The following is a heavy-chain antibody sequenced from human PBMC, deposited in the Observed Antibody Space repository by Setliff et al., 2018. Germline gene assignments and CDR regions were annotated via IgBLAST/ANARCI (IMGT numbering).Heavy chain of an antibody. D-gene: IGHD6-6*01. CDR2: IYHSGST. V-gene: IGHV4-4*02. J-gene: IGHJ6*02. CDR1: GGSISSSNW. Sequence: NPSETLSLTCAVSGGSISSSNWWSWVRQPPGKGLEWIGEIYHSGSTNYNPSLKSRVTISVDKSKNQFSLKLSSVTAADTAVYYCASFFIEQLFNRGDVWGQGTTVTVSS. CDR3: ASFFIEQLFNRGDV.